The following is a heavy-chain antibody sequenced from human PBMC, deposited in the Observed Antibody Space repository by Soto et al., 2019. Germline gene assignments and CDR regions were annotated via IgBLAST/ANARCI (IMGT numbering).Heavy chain of an antibody. J-gene: IGHJ6*02. V-gene: IGHV3-30*18. CDR2: ISYDGSNK. CDR1: GFTFSSYG. D-gene: IGHD2-2*01. Sequence: GGSLRLSCAASGFTFSSYGMHWVRQAPGKGLEWVAVISYDGSNKYYADSVKGRFTISRDNSKNTLYLQMNSLRAEDTAVYYCAKELGDIIVVPAASRDYYYYYGMDVWGQGTTVTVSS. CDR3: AKELGDIIVVPAASRDYYYYYGMDV.